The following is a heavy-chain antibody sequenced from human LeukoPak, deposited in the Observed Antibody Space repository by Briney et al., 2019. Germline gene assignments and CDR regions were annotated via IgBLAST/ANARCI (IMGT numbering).Heavy chain of an antibody. CDR2: ISSSSSYI. J-gene: IGHJ3*02. D-gene: IGHD3-3*01. CDR3: ARDSGAYYDFWSGYYTSEAFDI. Sequence: AGSLSRYCAASGFTISSNSMNWDRPAPGKGLVWISSISSSSSYIYYADSVKGRFTISRDKAKNSLYLQMNRLRAEDTAVYYCARDSGAYYDFWSGYYTSEAFDIWGQGTMVTVSS. CDR1: GFTISSNS. V-gene: IGHV3-21*01.